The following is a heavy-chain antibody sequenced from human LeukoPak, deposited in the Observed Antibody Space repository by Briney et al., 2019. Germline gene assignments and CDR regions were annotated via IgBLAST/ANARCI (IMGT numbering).Heavy chain of an antibody. V-gene: IGHV4-39*07. J-gene: IGHJ4*02. CDR2: IYYSGST. CDR3: ARGRETIAVAGTGDFDY. D-gene: IGHD6-19*01. Sequence: PSETLSLTCTVSGGSISSSSYYWGWIRQPPGKGLEWIGSIYYSGSTYYNPSLKSRVTISVDTSKNQFSLKLSSVTAADTAVYYCARGRETIAVAGTGDFDYWGQGTLVTVSS. CDR1: GGSISSSSYY.